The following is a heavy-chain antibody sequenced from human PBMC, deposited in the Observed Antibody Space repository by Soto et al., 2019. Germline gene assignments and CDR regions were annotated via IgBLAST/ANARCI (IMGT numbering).Heavy chain of an antibody. CDR2: IYYSGST. CDR1: GGSISSSGYY. CDR3: ARHGGNIVVVPADYLFDY. D-gene: IGHD2-2*01. J-gene: IGHJ4*02. V-gene: IGHV4-39*01. Sequence: TSETLSLTCTVSGGSISSSGYYWGWIRQPPGKGLEWIGSIYYSGSTYYNPSLKSRVTISVDTSKNQFSLKLSSVTAADTAVYYCARHGGNIVVVPADYLFDYWGQGTLVTVSS.